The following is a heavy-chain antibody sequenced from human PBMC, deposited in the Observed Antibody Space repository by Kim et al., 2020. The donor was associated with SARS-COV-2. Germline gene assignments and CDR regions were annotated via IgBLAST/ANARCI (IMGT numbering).Heavy chain of an antibody. Sequence: SETLSLTCAVYGGSFSGYYWSWIRQPPGKGLEWIGEINHSGSTNYNPSLKSRVTISVDTSKNQFSLKLSSVTAADTAVYYCARGKHSITMIVVAPSEGRLYYGMDVWGQGTTVTVSS. CDR2: INHSGST. J-gene: IGHJ6*02. V-gene: IGHV4-34*01. D-gene: IGHD3-22*01. CDR3: ARGKHSITMIVVAPSEGRLYYGMDV. CDR1: GGSFSGYY.